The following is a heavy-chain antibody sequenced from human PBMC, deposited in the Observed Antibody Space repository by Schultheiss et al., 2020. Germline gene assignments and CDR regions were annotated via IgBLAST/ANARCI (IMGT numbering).Heavy chain of an antibody. J-gene: IGHJ3*01. CDR1: GFTFRNYG. CDR2: LRYDSNVK. D-gene: IGHD2-21*01. Sequence: GGSLRLSCVASGFTFRNYGIHWIRQAPGQGLEWVAFLRYDSNVKKYAESVRGRFTISRDNPNNTVYLRMSSLRTEDTAVFYCAKGDQLWWSSGQSEAFDVWGQGTTVTVSS. CDR3: AKGDQLWWSSGQSEAFDV. V-gene: IGHV3-30*02.